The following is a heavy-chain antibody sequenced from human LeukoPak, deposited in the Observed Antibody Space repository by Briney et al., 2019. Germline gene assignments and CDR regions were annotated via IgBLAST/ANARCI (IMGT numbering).Heavy chain of an antibody. CDR2: ISYDGSNK. D-gene: IGHD2/OR15-2a*01. CDR1: GFTFSSYA. J-gene: IGHJ4*02. CDR3: ALRASTNIPGY. V-gene: IGHV3-30-3*01. Sequence: GGSLRLSCAASGFTFSSYAMHWVRQAPGKGLEWVAVISYDGSNKYYADSVKGRFTISRDNSKNTLYLQMNSLRAEDTAVYYCALRASTNIPGYWGRGTLVTVSS.